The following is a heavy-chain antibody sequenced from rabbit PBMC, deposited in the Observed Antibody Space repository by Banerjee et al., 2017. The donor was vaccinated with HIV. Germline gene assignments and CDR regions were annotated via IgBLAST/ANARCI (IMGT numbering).Heavy chain of an antibody. V-gene: IGHV1S40*01. Sequence: QSLEESGGDLVKPGASLTLTCTASGFSFSSSYYMCWVRQAPGKGLEWIACIYGGSTGSTYYASWAKGRFTISKTSSTTVTLQMTSLTAADTATYFCARAPPGFNLWGPGTLVTVS. CDR3: ARAPPGFNL. CDR1: GFSFSSSYY. J-gene: IGHJ4*01. CDR2: IYGGSTGST.